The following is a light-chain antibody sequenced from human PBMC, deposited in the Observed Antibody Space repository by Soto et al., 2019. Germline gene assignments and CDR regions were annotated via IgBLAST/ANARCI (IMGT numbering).Light chain of an antibody. J-gene: IGKJ1*01. Sequence: EIVLTQSPGTLSLSPGERATLSCRASQSVSSAYLAWYQHKPGQPPTIIIYAASSRVTGIPDRFSGSGSGTDFPLTISRLEREDFSVYYCQQYGSSSTWTFGQGTKVEIK. CDR2: AAS. CDR1: QSVSSAY. V-gene: IGKV3-20*01. CDR3: QQYGSSSTWT.